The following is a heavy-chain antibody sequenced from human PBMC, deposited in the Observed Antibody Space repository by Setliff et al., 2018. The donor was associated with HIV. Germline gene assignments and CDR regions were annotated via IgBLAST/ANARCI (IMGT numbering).Heavy chain of an antibody. D-gene: IGHD5-18*01. CDR3: AREGAPRGEDLKDTAMVYYYYGMDV. CDR1: GYSISSGYY. V-gene: IGHV4-38-2*02. CDR2: IYHSGST. Sequence: KTSETLSLTCTVSGYSISSGYYWGWIRQPPGKGLEWIGSIYHSGSTYYNPSLKSRVTISVDTSKNQFSLKLSSVTAADTAVYYCAREGAPRGEDLKDTAMVYYYYGMDVWGQGTTVTVSS. J-gene: IGHJ6*02.